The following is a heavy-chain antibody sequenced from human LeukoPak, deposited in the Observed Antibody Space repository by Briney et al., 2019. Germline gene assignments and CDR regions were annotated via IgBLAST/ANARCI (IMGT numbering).Heavy chain of an antibody. CDR2: IWYDGSNK. J-gene: IGHJ4*02. Sequence: GGSLRLSCAASGFTFSSYGMHWVRQAPGKGLEWVAVIWYDGSNKYYADSVKGRFTISRDNSKNTLYLQMNSLRAEDTAVYYCAKDLRATVTTPLYWGQGTLVTVSS. CDR3: AKDLRATVTTPLY. CDR1: GFTFSSYG. D-gene: IGHD4-17*01. V-gene: IGHV3-30*02.